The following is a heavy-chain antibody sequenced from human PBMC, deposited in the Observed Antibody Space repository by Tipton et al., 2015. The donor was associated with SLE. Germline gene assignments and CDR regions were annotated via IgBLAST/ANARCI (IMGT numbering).Heavy chain of an antibody. V-gene: IGHV4-34*01. D-gene: IGHD4-11*01. CDR3: ARALSYSNYWRY. CDR2: INHSGST. Sequence: TLSLTCAVYGGSFSGYYWSWIRQPPGKGLEWIGEINHSGSTSYNPSLKSRVTISVDTSKNQFSLKLSSVTAADTAVYYCARALSYSNYWRYWGQGTLVTVSS. CDR1: GGSFSGYY. J-gene: IGHJ4*02.